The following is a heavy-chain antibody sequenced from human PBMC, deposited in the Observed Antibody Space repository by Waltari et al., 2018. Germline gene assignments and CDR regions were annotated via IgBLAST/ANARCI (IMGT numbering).Heavy chain of an antibody. J-gene: IGHJ4*02. CDR1: GYIFTNYY. CDR2: VNPDTGYA. D-gene: IGHD6-6*01. V-gene: IGHV1-2*02. CDR3: ARDRTTMAARPGDY. Sequence: QVLLVQSGAEVKKPGASVKVSCKASGYIFTNYYLHWVRQAPGQGPEWMGWVNPDTGYANYAHNCRGRVTMTWDTSITTAFMDLSGLKSDDTAVYYCARDRTTMAARPGDYWGQGTLVTVSS.